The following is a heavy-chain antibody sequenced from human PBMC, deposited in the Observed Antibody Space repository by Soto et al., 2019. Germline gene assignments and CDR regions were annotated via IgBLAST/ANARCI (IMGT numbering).Heavy chain of an antibody. CDR1: GYTFTGYY. Sequence: ASVKVFCKASGYTFTGYYMHWVRQAPGQGLEWMGWINPNSGGTNYAQKFQGRVTMTRDTSISTAYMELSRLRSDDTAVYYCARLSSGWSPGAFDIWGQGTMVTVSS. CDR3: ARLSSGWSPGAFDI. D-gene: IGHD6-19*01. V-gene: IGHV1-2*02. J-gene: IGHJ3*02. CDR2: INPNSGGT.